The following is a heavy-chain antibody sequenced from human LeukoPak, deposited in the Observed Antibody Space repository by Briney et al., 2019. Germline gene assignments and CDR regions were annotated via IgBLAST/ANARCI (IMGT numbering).Heavy chain of an antibody. J-gene: IGHJ6*03. V-gene: IGHV3-73*01. D-gene: IGHD5-12*01. CDR2: IRSKANSYAT. CDR3: TRDIGTYYYYYYMDV. Sequence: PGGSLRLSCAASGFTFSGSAMHWVRQASGKGLEWVGRIRSKANSYATAYAASVKGRFTISRDDSKNTAYLQMNSLKTEDKAVYYCTRDIGTYYYYYYMDVWGKGTTVTVSS. CDR1: GFTFSGSA.